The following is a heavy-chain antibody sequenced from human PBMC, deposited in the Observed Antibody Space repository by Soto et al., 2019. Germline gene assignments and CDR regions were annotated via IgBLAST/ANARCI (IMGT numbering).Heavy chain of an antibody. CDR3: ADVADGSGGYVCYYYTDV. CDR2: IYWDDDK. CDR1: GFSLSTSGVG. Sequence: SGATLVNPAQTLTLTCTCSGFSLSTSGVGVGWIRQPPGKALEWLALIYWDDDKRYSPSLKSRLTITKDTSKNQVVLTMTNMDPVDTATYYCADVADGSGGYVCYYYTDVWGKGTTVTVSS. V-gene: IGHV2-5*02. D-gene: IGHD3-10*01. J-gene: IGHJ6*03.